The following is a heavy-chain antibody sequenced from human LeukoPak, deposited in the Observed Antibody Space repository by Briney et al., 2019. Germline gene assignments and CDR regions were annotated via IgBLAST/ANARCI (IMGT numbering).Heavy chain of an antibody. CDR2: ISGSGGGT. CDR1: GFTVDTCA. Sequence: GGSLRLSCAASGFTVDTCAMSWVRQAPGKGLEWVSTISGSGGGTYYADSVKGRFTISRDSSGNTLSLQMHSLRAEDTAVYYYAKEGQSGYYYFDCWGQGTLVTVSS. V-gene: IGHV3-23*01. CDR3: AKEGQSGYYYFDC. J-gene: IGHJ4*02. D-gene: IGHD3-22*01.